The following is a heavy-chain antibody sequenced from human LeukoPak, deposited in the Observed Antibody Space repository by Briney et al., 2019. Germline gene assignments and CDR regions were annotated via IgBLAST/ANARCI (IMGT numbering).Heavy chain of an antibody. V-gene: IGHV3-74*01. CDR1: GFTFSGPW. CDR3: ARVYGPGMDEYFHL. Sequence: GGSLRLSCAASGFTFSGPWMHWVRQAPGKGLVWVSRINDDGTSTRYADSVKGRFTISRDNAKDTLYLQMNSLRAEDTAVYYCARVYGPGMDEYFHLWGQGTLVTVSS. D-gene: IGHD3-10*01. J-gene: IGHJ1*01. CDR2: INDDGTST.